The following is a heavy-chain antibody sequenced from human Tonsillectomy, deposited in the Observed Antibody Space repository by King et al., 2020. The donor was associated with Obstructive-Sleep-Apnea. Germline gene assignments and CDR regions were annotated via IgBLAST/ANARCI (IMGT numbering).Heavy chain of an antibody. J-gene: IGHJ6*02. CDR1: GGSVRSSSYY. V-gene: IGHV4-39*01. D-gene: IGHD3-9*01. CDR3: AARYFEWSSQTYFGLHV. Sequence: QLQESGPGLVKPSETLSLKCTVSGGSVRSSSYYWGWVRQPPGKGLEWIASVYYSGSTYHNPSLKSRVAIFADTSKNRFSLNLNSVTAADTAIYYCAARYFEWSSQTYFGLHVWGRGTTVTVSS. CDR2: VYYSGST.